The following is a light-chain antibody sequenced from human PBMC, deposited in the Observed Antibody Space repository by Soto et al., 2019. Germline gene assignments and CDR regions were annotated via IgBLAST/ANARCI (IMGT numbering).Light chain of an antibody. CDR3: CSYAGSSTVI. Sequence: QSALTQPASVSGSPGQSITISCTGSGSGVGSYNLVSWYQHHPGKAPNLMIYDVNKRPSGVSNPFSGSKSGNTASLTISGLQPEDEADYYCCSYAGSSTVIFVGGTKLTVL. CDR2: DVN. V-gene: IGLV2-23*02. CDR1: GSGVGSYNL. J-gene: IGLJ2*01.